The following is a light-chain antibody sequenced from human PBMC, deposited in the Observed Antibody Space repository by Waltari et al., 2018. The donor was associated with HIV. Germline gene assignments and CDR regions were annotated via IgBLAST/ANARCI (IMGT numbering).Light chain of an antibody. CDR2: DVR. Sequence: QAALTQHASVAGSTGRATTSLCTGASSYLGDYNCVSWFQHYPGKDPQLMIYDVRQRPLGISLRFPGATAGDPASLPISGLLAYDEADYYCGSYTNRISYVFGPGPNVTVL. J-gene: IGLJ1*01. CDR1: SSYLGDYNC. V-gene: IGLV2-14*03. CDR3: GSYTNRISYV.